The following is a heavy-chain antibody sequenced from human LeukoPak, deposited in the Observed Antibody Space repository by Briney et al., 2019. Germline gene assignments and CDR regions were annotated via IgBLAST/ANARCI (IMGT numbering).Heavy chain of an antibody. CDR2: INHSGST. CDR1: GGSFRGYY. D-gene: IGHD3-22*01. Sequence: SETLSLTCAVYGGSFRGYYWSWIRQPPGKGLEWIGEINHSGSTNYNPSLKSRVTISVDTSKNQFSLKLSSVTAADTAVYYCARGFTYYYDSSGYYFDYWGQGTLVTVSS. CDR3: ARGFTYYYDSSGYYFDY. J-gene: IGHJ4*02. V-gene: IGHV4-34*01.